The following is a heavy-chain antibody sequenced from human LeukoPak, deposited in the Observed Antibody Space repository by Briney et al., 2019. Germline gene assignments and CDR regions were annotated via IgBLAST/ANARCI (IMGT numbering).Heavy chain of an antibody. CDR2: ISAYNGNT. V-gene: IGHV1-18*01. J-gene: IGHJ6*02. Sequence: ASVKVSCKASGYTFTSYGISWVRQAPGQGLEWMGLISAYNGNTKYAQKLQGRVTMITDTSTSTAYMELRSLRSDDTAVFYCASEPPRSLYGSGTNYNGVRDYYYGMDVWGQGTTVTVSS. CDR3: ASEPPRSLYGSGTNYNGVRDYYYGMDV. CDR1: GYTFTSYG. D-gene: IGHD3-10*01.